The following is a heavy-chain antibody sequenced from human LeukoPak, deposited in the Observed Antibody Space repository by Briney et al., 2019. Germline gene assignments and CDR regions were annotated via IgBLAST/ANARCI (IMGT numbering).Heavy chain of an antibody. CDR3: ARATVTMLVDY. V-gene: IGHV4-39*01. Sequence: SETLSLTCTVSGGSISSSSYYWGWIRQPPGKGLEWIGSIYYSGSTYYNPSLKSRVTISVDTSKNQFSLKLSSVTAADTAVYYCARATVTMLVDYWGQGTLVTASS. CDR2: IYYSGST. CDR1: GGSISSSSYY. J-gene: IGHJ4*02. D-gene: IGHD4-17*01.